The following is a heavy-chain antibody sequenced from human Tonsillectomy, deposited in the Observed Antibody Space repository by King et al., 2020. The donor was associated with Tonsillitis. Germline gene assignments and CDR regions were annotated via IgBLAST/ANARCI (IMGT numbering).Heavy chain of an antibody. V-gene: IGHV1-2*02. CDR3: ARGRGGEWLEILPFDI. Sequence: QLVQSGAEVKKPGASVKVSCKASGYIFSDYYIHWVRQAPGQGLEWMGWNNPKSGSTNYVERFQGRVTMTRDTSTSTAYMDLGRLRNDDTAIYYCARGRGGEWLEILPFDIWGQGTMVTVSS. CDR1: GYIFSDYY. J-gene: IGHJ3*02. D-gene: IGHD3-3*01. CDR2: NNPKSGST.